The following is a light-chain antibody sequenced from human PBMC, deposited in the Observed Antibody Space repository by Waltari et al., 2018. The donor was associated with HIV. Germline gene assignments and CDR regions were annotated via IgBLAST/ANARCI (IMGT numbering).Light chain of an antibody. CDR3: QQYFNTPYT. CDR2: WAS. V-gene: IGKV4-1*01. J-gene: IGKJ2*01. CDR1: QTLFYSSNNKNY. Sequence: YPDSLTVSLGERATINCKSNQTLFYSSNNKNYLAWYQKKPRQPPKLLIYWASSRESGVPDRFSGSGSVTNFSLTITSLQAEDVAIYYCQQYFNTPYTFGRGTKVEI.